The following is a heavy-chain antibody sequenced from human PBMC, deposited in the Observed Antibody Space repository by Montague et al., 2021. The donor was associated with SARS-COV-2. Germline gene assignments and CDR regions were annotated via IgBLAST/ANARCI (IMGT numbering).Heavy chain of an antibody. CDR2: IYWDDDK. D-gene: IGHD4-17*01. J-gene: IGHJ5*02. CDR1: GFSLNTSGEG. V-gene: IGHV2-5*02. Sequence: VKPTQTLTLTCTFSGFSLNTSGEGVGWVRQPSGKALEWLALIYWDDDKRYSPSLKSRSTISKDTTKNEVVLTVANMDPVDTATYYCARYGDYGSWFDPWGQGTLVTVSS. CDR3: ARYGDYGSWFDP.